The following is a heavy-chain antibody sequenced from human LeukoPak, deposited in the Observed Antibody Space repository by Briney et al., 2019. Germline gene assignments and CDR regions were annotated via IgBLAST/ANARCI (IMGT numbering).Heavy chain of an antibody. Sequence: GGSLRLSCAASGSNFANHAMSWVRQTAGKGLEWVSAISGGDDITYYADSVKGRFTISRDNSKDTLFLQMHSLRPGDTAVYYCVREDTPATANYWGQGTLVTISS. CDR2: ISGGDDIT. D-gene: IGHD2-21*02. V-gene: IGHV3-23*01. J-gene: IGHJ4*02. CDR3: VREDTPATANY. CDR1: GSNFANHA.